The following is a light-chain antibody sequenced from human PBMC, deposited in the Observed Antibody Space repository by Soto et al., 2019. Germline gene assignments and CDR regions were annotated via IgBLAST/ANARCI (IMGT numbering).Light chain of an antibody. CDR3: GTWDSSLSVYV. J-gene: IGLJ1*01. CDR1: SSNIGNND. Sequence: QSVLTQPPSVSAAPGQQFTISCSGSSSNIGNNDVSWYQQLPGAAPKLLIYDNNKRPSGIPDRFSGSKSGTSATLGITGLQTGDEADYYCGTWDSSLSVYVFGTGTKVTVL. CDR2: DNN. V-gene: IGLV1-51*01.